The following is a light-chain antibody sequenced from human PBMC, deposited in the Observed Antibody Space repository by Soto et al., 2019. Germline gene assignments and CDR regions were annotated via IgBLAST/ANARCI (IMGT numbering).Light chain of an antibody. CDR1: QSIPNNN. CDR2: DAS. V-gene: IGKV3-20*01. CDR3: QQFSSYPLT. Sequence: EIVLTQSPGTLSLSPGESATLSCRASQSIPNNNLAWYQQKPGQAPRLLIYDASNRAAGIPARFSGSGSGTDFTLTISSLEPEDFAVYYCQQFSSYPLTFGGGTKVDIK. J-gene: IGKJ4*01.